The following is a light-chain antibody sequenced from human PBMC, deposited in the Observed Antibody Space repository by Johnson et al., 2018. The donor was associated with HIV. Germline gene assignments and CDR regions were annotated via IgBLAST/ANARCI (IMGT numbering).Light chain of an antibody. CDR3: GTWDSSLTVYV. Sequence: QPVLTQPPSVSAAPGQKVTISCSGSSSNIGNNYVSWYQQVPGAAPKLLIYDNNERPSGIPDRFSGSKSGTSATLGITGLQTGDEADYYCGTWDSSLTVYVFGTGTKVTVL. CDR1: SSNIGNNY. CDR2: DNN. V-gene: IGLV1-51*01. J-gene: IGLJ1*01.